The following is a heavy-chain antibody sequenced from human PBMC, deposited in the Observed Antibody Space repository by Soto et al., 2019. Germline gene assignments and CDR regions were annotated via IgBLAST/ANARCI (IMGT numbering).Heavy chain of an antibody. CDR1: GFSLTTSGVG. Sequence: QITLKESGPTLVKPTQTLTLTCAFSGFSLTTSGVGVGWIRQPPGKALEWLALIFWDDDNRYSPSLKSRLTIPKDTSKNQVVLTMTTMHPVDTATYYCPHAWCGADSYSFDHWGQGTLVTVSS. CDR2: IFWDDDN. J-gene: IGHJ4*02. CDR3: PHAWCGADSYSFDH. D-gene: IGHD2-21*02. V-gene: IGHV2-5*02.